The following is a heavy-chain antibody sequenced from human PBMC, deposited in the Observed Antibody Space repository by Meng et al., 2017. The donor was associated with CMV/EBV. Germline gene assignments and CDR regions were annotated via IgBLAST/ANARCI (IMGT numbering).Heavy chain of an antibody. Sequence: GSLRLFCTVSGGSVSSGSYYWSWIRQPPGKGLEWIGYIYYSGSTNYNPSLKSRVTISVDTSKNQFSLKLSSVTAADTAVYYCARVEPGMATMQYYFDYWGQGTLVTVSS. J-gene: IGHJ4*02. D-gene: IGHD5-24*01. CDR1: GGSVSSGSYY. CDR3: ARVEPGMATMQYYFDY. V-gene: IGHV4-61*01. CDR2: IYYSGST.